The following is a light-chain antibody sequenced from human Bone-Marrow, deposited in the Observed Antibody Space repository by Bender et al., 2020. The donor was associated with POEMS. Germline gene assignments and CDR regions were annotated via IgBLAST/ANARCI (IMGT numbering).Light chain of an antibody. CDR2: EGT. CDR3: CSYANSRTYV. J-gene: IGLJ1*01. Sequence: QSALTQPASVSGSPGQSITISCTGTNSDVGHYNLVSWYQQHPGKTPKVIVYEGTKRPSGVSTRFSGSKSGNAASLTISGLQADDEADYYCCSYANSRTYVFGTGTKVTVL. CDR1: NSDVGHYNL. V-gene: IGLV2-23*01.